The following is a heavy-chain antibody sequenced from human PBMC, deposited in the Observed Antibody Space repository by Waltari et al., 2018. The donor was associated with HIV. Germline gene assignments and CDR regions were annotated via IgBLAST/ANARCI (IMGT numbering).Heavy chain of an antibody. V-gene: IGHV3-7*01. CDR2: IKQDGSEK. Sequence: EVQLVESGGGLVQPGGSLRLSCAASGLTLCRYWMSWVRQAPGKGLEWVANIKQDGSEKYYVDSVKGRFTISRDNAKNSLYLQMNSLRAEDTAVYYCARDRHYDILTGSYFDYWGQGTLVTVSS. CDR1: GLTLCRYW. D-gene: IGHD3-9*01. CDR3: ARDRHYDILTGSYFDY. J-gene: IGHJ4*02.